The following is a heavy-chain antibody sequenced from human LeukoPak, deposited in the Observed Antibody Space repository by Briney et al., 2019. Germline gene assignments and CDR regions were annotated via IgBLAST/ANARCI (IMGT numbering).Heavy chain of an antibody. CDR3: AKAYYYDSSGPNDAFDI. Sequence: GSLRLSCAASGFTFSSYGMHWVRQAPGKGLEWVAVLSYDGSYKYYADSVKGRFTISRDNSKNTLYLQMNSLRAEDTAVYYCAKAYYYDSSGPNDAFDIWGQGTMVTVSS. D-gene: IGHD3-22*01. V-gene: IGHV3-30*18. J-gene: IGHJ3*02. CDR2: LSYDGSYK. CDR1: GFTFSSYG.